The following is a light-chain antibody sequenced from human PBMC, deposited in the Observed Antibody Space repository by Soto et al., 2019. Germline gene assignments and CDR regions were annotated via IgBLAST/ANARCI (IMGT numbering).Light chain of an antibody. J-gene: IGLJ2*01. CDR3: ASYAGDSAVI. Sequence: QSALTQPASVSGSPGQSISISCTGSRSDVGSYNFVSWYQLFPGKAPKLIIYETDKRPAGVSSRFSGSKSGFTASLTISGLQAEDEADYFCASYAGDSAVIFGGGTKVTVL. CDR1: RSDVGSYNF. V-gene: IGLV2-23*01. CDR2: ETD.